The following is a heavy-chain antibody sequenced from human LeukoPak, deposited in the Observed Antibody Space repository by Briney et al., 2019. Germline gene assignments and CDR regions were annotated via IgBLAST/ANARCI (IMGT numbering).Heavy chain of an antibody. V-gene: IGHV4-59*08. CDR1: GGSISSSY. CDR2: IYYSGGT. CDR3: ATWGIAVAGTFDY. Sequence: PSETLSLTCTVSGGSISSSYWSWIRQPPGKGLEWLGYIYYSGGTNYNPSFKSRVAISVDTSKNQFSLKLSSVTAADTAVYYCATWGIAVAGTFDYWGQGTLVTVST. D-gene: IGHD6-19*01. J-gene: IGHJ4*02.